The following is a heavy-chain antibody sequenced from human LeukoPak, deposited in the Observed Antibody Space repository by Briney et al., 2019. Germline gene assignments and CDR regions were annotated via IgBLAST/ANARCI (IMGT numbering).Heavy chain of an antibody. CDR1: GFTFSSYG. J-gene: IGHJ6*03. V-gene: IGHV3-30*02. Sequence: PGGSLRLSCVASGFTFSSYGIHWVRQAPGKGLEWVAFIRFDGTKKYYADSVKGRFTISRDNSKNTLYLQMNGLRAEDTAVYYCAKDRDFYGSGTDYYMDVWGEGTTVTISS. D-gene: IGHD3-10*01. CDR3: AKDRDFYGSGTDYYMDV. CDR2: IRFDGTKK.